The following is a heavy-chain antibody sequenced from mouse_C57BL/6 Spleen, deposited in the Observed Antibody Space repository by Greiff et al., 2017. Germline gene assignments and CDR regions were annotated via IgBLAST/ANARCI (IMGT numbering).Heavy chain of an antibody. J-gene: IGHJ4*01. CDR3: ARLDYGNYDYAMDY. CDR2: INPNNGGT. V-gene: IGHV1-18*01. Sequence: VQLQQSGPELVKPGASVKIPCKASGYTFTDYNMDWVKQSHGKSLEWLGDINPNNGGTFYNPQFTGKATFTVDKSSSTAYMELRSLTSEDTAVYYCARLDYGNYDYAMDYWGQGTSVTVSS. D-gene: IGHD2-1*01. CDR1: GYTFTDYN.